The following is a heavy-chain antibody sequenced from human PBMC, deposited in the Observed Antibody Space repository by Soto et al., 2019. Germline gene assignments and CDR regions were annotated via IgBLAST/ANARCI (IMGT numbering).Heavy chain of an antibody. CDR2: IWNDGSNK. Sequence: GSLRLSYAASGFTFSSYGMHWVRQAPGKGLEWVAVIWNDGSNKYYAESVKGRFTISRDNSQNTLYLQMNSLRAEDTAVYYCARDYGASPFDNWGQGSLVTVSS. CDR3: ARDYGASPFDN. D-gene: IGHD4-17*01. J-gene: IGHJ4*02. V-gene: IGHV3-33*08. CDR1: GFTFSSYG.